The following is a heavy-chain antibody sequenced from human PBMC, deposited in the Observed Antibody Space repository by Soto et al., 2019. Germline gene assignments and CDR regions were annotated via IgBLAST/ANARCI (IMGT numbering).Heavy chain of an antibody. D-gene: IGHD6-13*01. CDR2: TYYSAGT. CDR3: ARHASRGYSSSWYFED. V-gene: IGHV4-39*01. Sequence: LSLTCNVSGGSVSSSSYYWGWIRQAPGKGLEWIVSTYYSAGTYYNPSLKSRITTSMDASKNQFSLTVTSVTAADTAIYYCARHASRGYSSSWYFEDWGQGTPVTVSS. CDR1: GGSVSSSSYY. J-gene: IGHJ4*02.